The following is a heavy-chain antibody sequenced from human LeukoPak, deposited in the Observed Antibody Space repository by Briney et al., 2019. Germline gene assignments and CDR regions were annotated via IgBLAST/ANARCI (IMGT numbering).Heavy chain of an antibody. CDR2: INAGNGNT. Sequence: ASVKVSCKASGYTFTSYAMHWVRQAPGQRLEWMGWINAGNGNTKYSQKFQGRVTITRDTSASTAYMELSSLRSEDTAVYYCARDPTHYLRYGYFDYWGQGTLVTVSS. CDR3: ARDPTHYLRYGYFDY. V-gene: IGHV1-3*01. D-gene: IGHD3-9*01. J-gene: IGHJ4*02. CDR1: GYTFTSYA.